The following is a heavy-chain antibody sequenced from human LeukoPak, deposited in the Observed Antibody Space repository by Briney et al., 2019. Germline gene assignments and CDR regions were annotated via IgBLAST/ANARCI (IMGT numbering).Heavy chain of an antibody. CDR1: GYTFTGYY. Sequence: ASVKVSCKASGYTFTGYYMHWVRQAPGQGLEWMGWINPNSGGTNYAQKFQGWVTMTRDTSISTAYMELSRLRSDDTAVYYCARERGGYCSGGSCYPNWFDPWAREPWSPSPQ. J-gene: IGHJ5*02. D-gene: IGHD2-15*01. CDR2: INPNSGGT. V-gene: IGHV1-2*04. CDR3: ARERGGYCSGGSCYPNWFDP.